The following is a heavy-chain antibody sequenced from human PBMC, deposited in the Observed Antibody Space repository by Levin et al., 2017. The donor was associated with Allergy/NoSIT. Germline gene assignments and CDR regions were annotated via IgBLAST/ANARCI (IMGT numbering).Heavy chain of an antibody. Sequence: GASVKVSCKASGYTFTGYFIHWVRQAPGQGLEWMGWLNPNSGGTTYAQKFQGRVTMTSDTSISTAYMELRGLRSDDTAVYYCARDYSGSGSYYNLFDSWGQGTLVTVSS. CDR2: LNPNSGGT. CDR3: ARDYSGSGSYYNLFDS. CDR1: GYTFTGYF. D-gene: IGHD3-10*01. V-gene: IGHV1-2*02. J-gene: IGHJ4*02.